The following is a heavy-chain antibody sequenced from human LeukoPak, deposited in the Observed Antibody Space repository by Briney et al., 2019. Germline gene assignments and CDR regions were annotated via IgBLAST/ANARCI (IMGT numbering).Heavy chain of an antibody. J-gene: IGHJ4*02. Sequence: ASVKVSCKVSGYTFTDYYMHWVQQAPGKGLEWMGLVDPEDGETIYAEKFQGRVTITADTSTDTAYMELSSLRSEDTAVYYCATSGGYSYGRVAYWGQGTLVTVSS. V-gene: IGHV1-69-2*01. CDR1: GYTFTDYY. CDR3: ATSGGYSYGRVAY. CDR2: VDPEDGET. D-gene: IGHD5-18*01.